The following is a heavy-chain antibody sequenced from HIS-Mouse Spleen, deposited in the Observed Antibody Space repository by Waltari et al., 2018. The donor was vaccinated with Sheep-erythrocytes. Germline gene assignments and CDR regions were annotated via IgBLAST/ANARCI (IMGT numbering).Heavy chain of an antibody. Sequence: EVQLVESGGGLVKPGGSLRLSCAASGFTFSSYSMNWVRPAPGKGLEWVSSISSSSSYIYYADSVKGRFTISRDNAKNSLYLQMNSLRAEDTAVYYCARDRSSGWYSYFDYWGQGTLVTVSS. CDR1: GFTFSSYS. D-gene: IGHD6-19*01. CDR3: ARDRSSGWYSYFDY. V-gene: IGHV3-21*01. J-gene: IGHJ4*02. CDR2: ISSSSSYI.